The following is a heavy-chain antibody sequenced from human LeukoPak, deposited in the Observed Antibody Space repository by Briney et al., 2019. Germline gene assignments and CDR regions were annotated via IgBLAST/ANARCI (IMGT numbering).Heavy chain of an antibody. CDR2: INWNGGST. V-gene: IGHV3-20*04. CDR1: GFTFDDYG. J-gene: IGHJ4*02. CDR3: ARAPQSYGDYVFRAEDPFDY. Sequence: PGGSLRLSCAASGFTFDDYGMSWVRQAPGKGLEWVSGINWNGGSTGYADSVKGRFTISRDNAKNSLYLQMNSLRAEDTALYYCARAPQSYGDYVFRAEDPFDYWGQGTLVTVSS. D-gene: IGHD4-17*01.